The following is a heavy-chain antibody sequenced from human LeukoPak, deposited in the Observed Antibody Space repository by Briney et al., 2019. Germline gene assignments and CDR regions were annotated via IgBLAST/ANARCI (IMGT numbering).Heavy chain of an antibody. J-gene: IGHJ4*02. Sequence: GGSLRLSCAASGFTFSDYYMSWIRQAPGKGLEWVSYISSSGSTIYYADSVKGRFTISRDNAKNSLYLQMNSMSAEDTAVYYCARDKYSYGLDYWGQGTLVTVSS. CDR2: ISSSGSTI. D-gene: IGHD5-18*01. CDR3: ARDKYSYGLDY. V-gene: IGHV3-11*01. CDR1: GFTFSDYY.